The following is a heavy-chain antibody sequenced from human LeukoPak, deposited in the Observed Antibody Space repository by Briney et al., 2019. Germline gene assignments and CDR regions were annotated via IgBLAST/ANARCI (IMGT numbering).Heavy chain of an antibody. CDR2: ISYDGSNK. Sequence: GGSLRLSCAASGFTFSSYGMHWVRQAPGKGLEWVAVISYDGSNKYYADSVKGRFTISRDNSKNTLYLQMNSLRAEDTAVYYCAKGDIVVVPAAMGVWGKGTTVTVSS. J-gene: IGHJ6*04. CDR3: AKGDIVVVPAAMGV. V-gene: IGHV3-30*18. CDR1: GFTFSSYG. D-gene: IGHD2-2*01.